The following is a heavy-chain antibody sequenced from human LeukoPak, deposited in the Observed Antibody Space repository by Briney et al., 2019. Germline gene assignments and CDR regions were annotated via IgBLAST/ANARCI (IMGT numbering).Heavy chain of an antibody. CDR2: ISSSGCTI. J-gene: IGHJ4*02. V-gene: IGHV3-48*03. Sequence: LRRSCAKSGVKFNSYDMNGLHKAPGKGLEWVSYISSSGCTIYYADSVKGRFTISRDNAKNSLYLQMNSLRAEDTAVYYCARGKSIAARIQFDYWGQGTLVTVSS. CDR3: ARGKSIAARIQFDY. CDR1: GVKFNSYD. D-gene: IGHD6-6*01.